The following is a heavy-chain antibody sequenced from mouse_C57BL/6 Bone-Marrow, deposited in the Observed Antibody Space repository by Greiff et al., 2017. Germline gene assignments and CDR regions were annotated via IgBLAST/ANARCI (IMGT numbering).Heavy chain of an antibody. D-gene: IGHD2-3*01. CDR1: GFSLTSYG. V-gene: IGHV2-3*01. CDR2: IWGDGST. J-gene: IGHJ1*03. Sequence: QVQLKQSGPGLVAPSQSLSITCTVSGFSLTSYGVSWVRQPPGQGLEWLGVIWGDGSTNYHSALISRLSISKDNSKSQVFLKLNSLQTDATATYYCAHYDGYDDWYFDAWGTGTTVTVSS. CDR3: AHYDGYDDWYFDA.